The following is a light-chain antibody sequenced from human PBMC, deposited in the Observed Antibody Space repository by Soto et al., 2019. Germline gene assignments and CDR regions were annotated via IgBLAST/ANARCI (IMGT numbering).Light chain of an antibody. Sequence: ETVLTQSPGTVSLSPGERATLSCPTSQTVNSDYLAWYQQKPGQAPRLLIYGVFNRATGIPDRFSGSGSGTYFTLTISGLEPEDSAVYYCQHYDGAPRTFGQGNNLEI. CDR3: QHYDGAPRT. CDR2: GVF. V-gene: IGKV3-20*01. J-gene: IGKJ2*01. CDR1: QTVNSDY.